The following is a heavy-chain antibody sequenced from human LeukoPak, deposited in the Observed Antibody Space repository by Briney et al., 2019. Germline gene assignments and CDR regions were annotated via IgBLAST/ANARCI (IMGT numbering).Heavy chain of an antibody. J-gene: IGHJ5*02. V-gene: IGHV3-30-3*01. CDR3: ARDLVAGYDGGWFDP. CDR2: ISYDGSNK. Sequence: GGSLRLSCAASGFTFSSYAMHWVRQAPGKGLEWVAVISYDGSNKYYADSVKGRFTISRDNSKNTLYLQMNSLRAEDTAVYYCARDLVAGYDGGWFDPWGQGTLVTVSS. CDR1: GFTFSSYA. D-gene: IGHD6-19*01.